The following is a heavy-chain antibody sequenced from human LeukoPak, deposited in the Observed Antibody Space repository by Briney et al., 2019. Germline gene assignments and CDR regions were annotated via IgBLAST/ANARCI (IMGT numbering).Heavy chain of an antibody. CDR2: ISYDGSNK. V-gene: IGHV3-30*04. CDR3: ATSEDEIHPGSMVRGGVFDY. Sequence: GGALRLSCAASGVTFSSYAMHWGRQAPGKGLERGAVISYDGSNKYYADSVKRGFTISRDNTKKTLYMQMNSLTAEDTAVYYCATSEDEIHPGSMVRGGVFDYWGQGTLVTVSS. CDR1: GVTFSSYA. D-gene: IGHD3-10*01. J-gene: IGHJ4*02.